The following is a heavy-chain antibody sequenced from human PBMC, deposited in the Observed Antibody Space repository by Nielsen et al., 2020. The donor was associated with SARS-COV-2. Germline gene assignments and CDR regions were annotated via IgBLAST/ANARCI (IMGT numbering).Heavy chain of an antibody. D-gene: IGHD5-24*01. CDR3: AREGRKLPLDY. J-gene: IGHJ4*02. Sequence: GESLKISCAASGFMVSDSYMSWIRQTPGKGLEWISYISSSGYTNYVDSVKGRFTISRDNAKNSLSLQMHSLRAEDTAVYYCAREGRKLPLDYWGQGTLVTVSS. CDR2: ISSSGYT. CDR1: GFMVSDSY. V-gene: IGHV3-11*05.